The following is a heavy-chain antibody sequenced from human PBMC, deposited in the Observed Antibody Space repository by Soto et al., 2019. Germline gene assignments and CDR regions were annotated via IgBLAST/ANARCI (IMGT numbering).Heavy chain of an antibody. Sequence: GGSLRLSCAASGVTFSSYAMSWVRQAPGKGLEWVSAISGSGGSTYYADSVKGRFTISRDNSKNTLYLQMNSLRAEDTAVYYCAKAPDYGDYEPFDYWGQGTLVTSP. CDR1: GVTFSSYA. CDR3: AKAPDYGDYEPFDY. D-gene: IGHD4-17*01. CDR2: ISGSGGST. V-gene: IGHV3-23*01. J-gene: IGHJ4*02.